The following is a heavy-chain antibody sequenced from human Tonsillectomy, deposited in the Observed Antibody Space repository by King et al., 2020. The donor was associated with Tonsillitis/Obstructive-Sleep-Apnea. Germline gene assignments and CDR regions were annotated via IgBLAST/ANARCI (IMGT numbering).Heavy chain of an antibody. CDR3: ARGQSYNYYYMDV. CDR1: GFTFSDYY. Sequence: VQLVESGGGLVRPGGSLRLSCAASGFTFSDYYMSWIRQAPGKGLEWVSYISSGGSAIFYADSMKGRFTISRDNAKNSLYLQLNSLRVEDTAVYYCARGQSYNYYYMDVWGKGTPVTVSS. V-gene: IGHV3-11*01. J-gene: IGHJ6*03. CDR2: ISSGGSAI.